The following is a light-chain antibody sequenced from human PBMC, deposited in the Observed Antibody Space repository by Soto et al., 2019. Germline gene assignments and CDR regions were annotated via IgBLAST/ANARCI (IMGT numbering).Light chain of an antibody. CDR2: EVS. CDR3: SSYTSSSTVVL. CDR1: SSDVGGFNY. V-gene: IGLV2-14*01. Sequence: QSVLTQPRSVSGSPGQSVTISCTGTSSDVGGFNYVSWYQQHPGRAPKVMIYEVSNRPSGVSDRFSGSKSGNTASLTISGLQTEDEADYYCSSYTSSSTVVLFGGGTQLTV. J-gene: IGLJ2*01.